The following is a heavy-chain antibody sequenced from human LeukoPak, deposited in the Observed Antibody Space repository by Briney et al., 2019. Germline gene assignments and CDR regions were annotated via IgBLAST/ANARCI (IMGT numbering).Heavy chain of an antibody. Sequence: SETLSLTCAVYGGSFSGYYWSWIRQPPGKGLEWIGEINHSGSTNYNPSLKSRVTISVDTSKNQFSLKLSSVTAADTAVYYCARGQRRFSSSWSYNWFDPWGQGTLVTVSS. CDR1: GGSFSGYY. J-gene: IGHJ5*02. CDR3: ARGQRRFSSSWSYNWFDP. CDR2: INHSGST. V-gene: IGHV4-34*01. D-gene: IGHD6-13*01.